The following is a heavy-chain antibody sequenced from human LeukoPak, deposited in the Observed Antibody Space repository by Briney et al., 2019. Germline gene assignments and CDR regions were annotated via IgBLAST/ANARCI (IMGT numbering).Heavy chain of an antibody. Sequence: SETLPLTCTVSGGSISGYYWSWIRQPAGKGLEWIGRIYTSGSTNYNPSLKSRVTMSVDTSKNQFSLKLRSVTAADTAVYYCARDLDYTYRWFDPWGQGTLVTVSS. V-gene: IGHV4-4*07. CDR2: IYTSGST. J-gene: IGHJ5*02. D-gene: IGHD4-11*01. CDR1: GGSISGYY. CDR3: ARDLDYTYRWFDP.